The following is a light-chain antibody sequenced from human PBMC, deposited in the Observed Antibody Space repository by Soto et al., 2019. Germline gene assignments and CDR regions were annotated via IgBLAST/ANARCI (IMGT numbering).Light chain of an antibody. J-gene: IGLJ3*02. CDR1: SSDVGGYNY. V-gene: IGLV2-11*01. Sequence: QSALTQPRSVSGSPGQSVTISCTGTSSDVGGYNYVSWYQQHPGKAPKLMIYDVSKRPSGVPDRFSGSKSGTSVSLAISGLQAEDEADYYCQSYDGSLSGSVFGGGTKLTVL. CDR3: QSYDGSLSGSV. CDR2: DVS.